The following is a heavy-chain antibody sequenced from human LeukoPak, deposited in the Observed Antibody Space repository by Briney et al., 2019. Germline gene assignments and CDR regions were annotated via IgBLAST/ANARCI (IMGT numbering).Heavy chain of an antibody. V-gene: IGHV3-30-3*01. Sequence: GGSLRLSCAASGFTFSSYAMHWVRQAPGKGLEWVAVISYDGSNKYYADSVKGRFTISRDNSKNTLYLQMNSLRAEDTAVYYCARDVRGYDHGPFDYWGQGTLVTVSS. CDR3: ARDVRGYDHGPFDY. CDR2: ISYDGSNK. J-gene: IGHJ4*02. CDR1: GFTFSSYA. D-gene: IGHD5-12*01.